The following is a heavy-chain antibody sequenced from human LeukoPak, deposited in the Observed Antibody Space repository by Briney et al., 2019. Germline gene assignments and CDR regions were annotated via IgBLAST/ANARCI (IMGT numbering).Heavy chain of an antibody. J-gene: IGHJ4*02. CDR2: IYSGGKT. CDR1: GFTVSSNY. CDR3: ARAPLSPYHYDPQRPKGYFDY. D-gene: IGHD3-22*01. Sequence: GGSLRLSCAASGFTVSSNYMDWVRQAPGKGPEWVSVIYSGGKTYHADSVKGRFTISRDSSKNTVYLQMNSLRAEDTAVYYCARAPLSPYHYDPQRPKGYFDYWGQGTLVTVSS. V-gene: IGHV3-66*01.